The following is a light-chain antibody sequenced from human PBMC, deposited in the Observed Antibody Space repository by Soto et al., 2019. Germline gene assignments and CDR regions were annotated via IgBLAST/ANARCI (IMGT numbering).Light chain of an antibody. CDR2: DTS. V-gene: IGKV3-15*01. CDR3: QPYNNWPLT. CDR1: PRHGHS. J-gene: IGKJ4*01. Sequence: IVLKQSPASLSVSPGEDASLSYSDSPRHGHSLAVYPDDPGQTPNLLIYDTSTRAPGVPTRFSGSRSGAEFTLTINSLQSEDFADYYCQPYNNWPLTFGGGTKV.